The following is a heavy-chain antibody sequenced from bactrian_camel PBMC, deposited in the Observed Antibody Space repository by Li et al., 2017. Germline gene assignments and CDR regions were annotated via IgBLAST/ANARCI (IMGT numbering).Heavy chain of an antibody. J-gene: IGHJ4*01. V-gene: IGHV3S1*01. Sequence: VQLVESGGGSVQAGGSLTLSCKVSGDTATYSSYCMGWFRQLPGKEREAVATINTFGTTTYTESVKGRFTIAKDNANNILNLQMNSLKSEDTALYYCALTSAGGSRYGVPVWYNYWGQGTQVTVS. D-gene: IGHD2*01. CDR3: ALTSAGGSRYGVPVWYNY. CDR1: GDTATYSSYC. CDR2: INTFGTTT.